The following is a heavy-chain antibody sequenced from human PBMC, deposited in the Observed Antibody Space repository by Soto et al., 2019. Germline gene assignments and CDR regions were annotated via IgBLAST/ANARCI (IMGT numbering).Heavy chain of an antibody. CDR3: AREGIMITFGGVMSFDY. D-gene: IGHD3-16*01. J-gene: IGHJ4*02. Sequence: EVQLVESGGGLVKPGGSLRLSCAASGFTFSSYSMNWVRQAPGKGLEWVSSISSSSSYIYYADSVKGRFTISRDNAKNSLYLQMNSLRAEDTAVYYCAREGIMITFGGVMSFDYWGQGTLVTVSS. CDR1: GFTFSSYS. V-gene: IGHV3-21*01. CDR2: ISSSSSYI.